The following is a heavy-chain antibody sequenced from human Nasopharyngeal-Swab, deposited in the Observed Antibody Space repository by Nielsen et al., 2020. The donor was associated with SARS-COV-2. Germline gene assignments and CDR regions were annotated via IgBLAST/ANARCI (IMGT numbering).Heavy chain of an antibody. CDR2: MTNDGSNK. Sequence: LKISCAASGFTFSRYTMHWVRQAPGKGLEWVAVMTNDGSNKYYADSVKGRFTISRDLSKNTLYLQMNSLRAEDTTVFYFGRTPLDSSGYYYAFHYWGRGTLVTVSS. CDR3: GRTPLDSSGYYYAFHY. CDR1: GFTFSRYT. D-gene: IGHD3-22*01. J-gene: IGHJ4*02. V-gene: IGHV3-30-3*01.